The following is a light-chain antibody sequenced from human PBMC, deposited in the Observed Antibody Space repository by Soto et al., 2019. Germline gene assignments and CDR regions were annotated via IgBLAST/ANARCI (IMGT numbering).Light chain of an antibody. CDR3: AEWDEGRNGHV. J-gene: IGLJ1*01. CDR2: TTN. Sequence: QSALTQPHSASGTPGQRVTISCSGSSSNIGTSSVHWFQQLPGTAPKLLISTTNQRPSGVPERFSGSKSGTSASLAISGLQSEDEADYYCAEWDEGRNGHVFGSGAKVTVL. CDR1: SSNIGTSS. V-gene: IGLV1-44*01.